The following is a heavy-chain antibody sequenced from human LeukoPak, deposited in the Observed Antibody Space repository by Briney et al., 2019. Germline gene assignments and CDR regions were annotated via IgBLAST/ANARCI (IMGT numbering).Heavy chain of an antibody. D-gene: IGHD3-10*01. CDR3: ASSQGPSMVRGVDY. CDR2: IYHSGST. V-gene: IGHV4-4*02. J-gene: IGHJ4*02. Sequence: SGTLSLTCAVSGASISNDNWWSWVRQTPGKGLEWIGEIYHSGSTYYNPSLKSRVTISVDTSKNQFSLKLSSVTAADTAVYYCASSQGPSMVRGVDYWGQGTLVTVSS. CDR1: GASISNDNW.